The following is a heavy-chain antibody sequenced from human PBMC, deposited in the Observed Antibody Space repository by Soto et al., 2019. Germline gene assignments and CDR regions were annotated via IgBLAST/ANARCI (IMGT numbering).Heavy chain of an antibody. V-gene: IGHV3-7*01. Sequence: LRLSCAASGLTFNMYAFHWVRQAPGKGLEWVANIKQDGSEKYYVDSVKGRFTISRDNAKNSLYLQMNSLRAEDTAVYYCAREGIAARRPLDYWGQGTLVTVSS. D-gene: IGHD6-6*01. CDR1: GLTFNMYA. CDR3: AREGIAARRPLDY. J-gene: IGHJ4*02. CDR2: IKQDGSEK.